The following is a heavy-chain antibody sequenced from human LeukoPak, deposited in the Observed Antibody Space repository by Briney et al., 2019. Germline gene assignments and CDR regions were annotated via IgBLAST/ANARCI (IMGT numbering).Heavy chain of an antibody. CDR3: ARVADSSGYLGY. V-gene: IGHV3-23*01. CDR1: GFTFSSYA. CDR2: ISGSGGST. D-gene: IGHD3-22*01. J-gene: IGHJ4*02. Sequence: GGSLRLSCAASGFTFSSYAMSWVRQAPGKGLEWVSAISGSGGSTYYADSVKGRFTISRDNAKNSLYLQMNSLRAEDTAVYYCARVADSSGYLGYWGQGTLVTVSS.